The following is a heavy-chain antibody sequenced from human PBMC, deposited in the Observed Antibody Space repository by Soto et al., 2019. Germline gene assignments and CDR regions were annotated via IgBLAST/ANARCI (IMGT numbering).Heavy chain of an antibody. CDR3: ARLAMAGGIALDY. CDR1: GGSISSYY. Sequence: QVQLQESGPGLVKPSETLSLTCSVSGGSISSYYWSWIRQPPGKHLEWIGYIYDSGSTNYNPSLKSRVTISVDTSKNLFSLKMTSVTAADTAVYYCARLAMAGGIALDYWGRGTLVTVSS. J-gene: IGHJ4*02. D-gene: IGHD2-21*01. CDR2: IYDSGST. V-gene: IGHV4-59*01.